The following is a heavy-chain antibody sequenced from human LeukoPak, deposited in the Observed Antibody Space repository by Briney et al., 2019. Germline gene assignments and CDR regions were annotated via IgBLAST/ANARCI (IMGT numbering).Heavy chain of an antibody. D-gene: IGHD3-16*02. J-gene: IGHJ4*02. V-gene: IGHV3-23*01. Sequence: GGSLRLSCAVSGFTFSPYSMTWVRQVPGKGLEWVSTISGSGDSKSYADSVKGRFFISRDNFKNTLYLQLNSLRVEDTTVYYCAKDSIYRNSPGYWGQGTLVTVSS. CDR1: GFTFSPYS. CDR3: AKDSIYRNSPGY. CDR2: ISGSGDSK.